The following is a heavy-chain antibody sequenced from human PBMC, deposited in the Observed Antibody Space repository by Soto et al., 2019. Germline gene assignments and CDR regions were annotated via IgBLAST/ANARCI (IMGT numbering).Heavy chain of an antibody. V-gene: IGHV4-39*01. J-gene: IGHJ4*02. Sequence: SETLSLTCTVSGASFTTYYWSWIRQPPGKGLEWIGSIYYSGSTYYNPSLKSRVTISVDTSKNQFSLKLSSVTAADTAVYYCARHDSGTMSVTPYWGQGTLVTVSS. CDR1: GASFTTYY. CDR3: ARHDSGTMSVTPY. CDR2: IYYSGST. D-gene: IGHD3-10*02.